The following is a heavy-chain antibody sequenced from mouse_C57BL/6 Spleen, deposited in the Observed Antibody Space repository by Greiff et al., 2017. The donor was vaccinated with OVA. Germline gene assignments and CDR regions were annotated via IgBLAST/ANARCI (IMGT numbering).Heavy chain of an antibody. D-gene: IGHD2-4*01. J-gene: IGHJ1*03. CDR2: IRNKANGYTT. V-gene: IGHV7-3*01. CDR1: GFTFTDYY. Sequence: EVQRVESGGGLVQPGGSLSLSCAASGFTFTDYYMSWVRQPPGKALEWLGFIRNKANGYTTEYSASVKGRFTISIDNSQSILYLQMNALRAEDSATYYCSSSPYDYEGWYFEVWGTGTTVTVSS. CDR3: SSSPYDYEGWYFEV.